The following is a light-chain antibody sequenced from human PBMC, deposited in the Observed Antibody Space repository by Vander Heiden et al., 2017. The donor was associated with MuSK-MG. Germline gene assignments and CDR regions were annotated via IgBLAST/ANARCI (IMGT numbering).Light chain of an antibody. V-gene: IGLV2-14*01. J-gene: IGLJ1*01. Sequence: QSALTQPASVSGSPGQSITISCTGTSSDVGAYNYVSWYQQHPGKAPKLMIYDVSERPSGVSPRFSGSKSGNTASLTISGLQAEDEAEYYCSAYTSSSSFVFGTGTKVTVL. CDR3: SAYTSSSSFV. CDR2: DVS. CDR1: SSDVGAYNY.